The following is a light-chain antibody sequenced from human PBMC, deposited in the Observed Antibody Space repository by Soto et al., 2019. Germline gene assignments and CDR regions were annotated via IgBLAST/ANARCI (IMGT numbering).Light chain of an antibody. CDR1: SSNIGSNT. CDR2: SNN. CDR3: AAGDDSLNGVV. Sequence: QSVLTQPPSASGTPGQRVTISCSGSSSNIGSNTVNWYQQLPGTAPKLLIYSNNQRPSGVPDRFSGSKSGTSASLAISGLPSEDEADYYCAAGDDSLNGVVFGGGTKLTVL. V-gene: IGLV1-44*01. J-gene: IGLJ2*01.